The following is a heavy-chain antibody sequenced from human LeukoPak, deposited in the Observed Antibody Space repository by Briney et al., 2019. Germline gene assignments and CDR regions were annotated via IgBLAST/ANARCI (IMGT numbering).Heavy chain of an antibody. Sequence: SETLSLTCTVSGGSISSYYWSWIRQPAGKGLEWIGRIYTSGSTNYNPSLKSRVTMSVDTSKNQFSLKLSSVTAADTAVYYCARDIDYYGSGSYFPLDYWGQGTLVTVSS. CDR2: IYTSGST. J-gene: IGHJ4*02. CDR3: ARDIDYYGSGSYFPLDY. CDR1: GGSISSYY. V-gene: IGHV4-4*07. D-gene: IGHD3-10*01.